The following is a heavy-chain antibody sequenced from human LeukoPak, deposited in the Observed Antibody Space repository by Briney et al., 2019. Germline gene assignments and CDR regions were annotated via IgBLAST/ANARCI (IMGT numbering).Heavy chain of an antibody. J-gene: IGHJ4*02. D-gene: IGHD5-18*01. CDR3: ARGPGGYSHGSVTD. CDR2: INPSGGST. CDR1: GYNLIAYY. Sequence: GASVKVSCKASGYNLIAYYMHWVRQAPGQKFEWMGIINPSGGSTTYAQRFQGRVTMTTDTSTSTVYMELTSLRSEDTAVYYCARGPGGYSHGSVTDWGQGTLVTVSS. V-gene: IGHV1-46*01.